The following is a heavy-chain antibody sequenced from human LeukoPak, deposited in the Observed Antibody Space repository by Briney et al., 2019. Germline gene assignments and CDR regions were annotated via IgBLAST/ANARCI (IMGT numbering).Heavy chain of an antibody. CDR1: GGSVSSGSYY. CDR2: IYSSGST. D-gene: IGHD3-10*01. CDR3: ASREQGSGSYYIFDS. V-gene: IGHV4-61*01. J-gene: IGHJ4*02. Sequence: PSETLSLTCTVSGGSVSSGSYYWNWIRQPPGKVLEWIGYIYSSGSTNYNPSFKSRVTISLDTSKSQFSLRLSSVTAGDTAVYYCASREQGSGSYYIFDSWGQGTLVTVSS.